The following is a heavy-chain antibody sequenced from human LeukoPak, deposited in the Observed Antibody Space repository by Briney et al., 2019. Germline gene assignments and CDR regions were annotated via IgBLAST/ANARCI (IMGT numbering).Heavy chain of an antibody. CDR3: AGYYCGGGCSWKVVRYFDY. V-gene: IGHV3-21*06. J-gene: IGHJ4*02. CDR1: GFTFSSYS. D-gene: IGHD2-21*02. CDR2: ISRSINYI. Sequence: GGPLRLSCAASGFTFSSYSMNWVRQAPGKGLEWVSSISRSINYIYYADSVKGRFTISRDNAKNSLHLQMNSLRAEDTAVYYCAGYYCGGGCSWKVVRYFDYWGQGTLVTVSS.